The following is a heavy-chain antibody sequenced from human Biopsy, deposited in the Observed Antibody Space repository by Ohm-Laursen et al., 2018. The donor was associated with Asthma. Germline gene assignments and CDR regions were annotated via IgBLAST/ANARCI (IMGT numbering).Heavy chain of an antibody. CDR3: ARGVDRVTGLLDHFDS. Sequence: SETLSLTCSVSGGSINNFYWSWIRQPPGKGLESIGHVYDSGSTNYNPSLKSRVTISIDASKNQFSLKLTSVTAADTAVYYCARGVDRVTGLLDHFDSWGQGTLVTVSS. CDR2: VYDSGST. V-gene: IGHV4-59*01. J-gene: IGHJ4*02. D-gene: IGHD2-21*02. CDR1: GGSINNFY.